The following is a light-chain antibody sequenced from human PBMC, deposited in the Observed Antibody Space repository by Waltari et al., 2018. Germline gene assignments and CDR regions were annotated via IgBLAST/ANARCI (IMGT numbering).Light chain of an antibody. CDR3: QSYDISLSGSV. CDR1: SSNIGADYE. CDR2: GNS. Sequence: QSVLTQPPSVSGAPGQRVTIPCPGSSSNIGADYEVHWYQQLPGTAPKGPIYGNSNRPSGVPERFSGSKSGTSASLAITGLQAEDEAAYYCQSYDISLSGSVFGTGTKVTVL. J-gene: IGLJ1*01. V-gene: IGLV1-40*01.